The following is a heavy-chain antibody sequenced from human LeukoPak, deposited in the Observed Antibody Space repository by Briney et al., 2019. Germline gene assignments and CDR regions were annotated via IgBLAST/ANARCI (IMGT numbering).Heavy chain of an antibody. CDR3: ARGDAFSGDH. J-gene: IGHJ4*02. V-gene: IGHV3-7*04. CDR1: GFTFRDFW. Sequence: GRSLRLSCAVSGFTFRDFWMSWVRQAPGRGLEWVANIHPEGNEKYNVESVKGRFTISGDNAKNSLCLQMNGLRVEDTAVYYCARGDAFSGDHWGQGTLVTVSS. CDR2: IHPEGNEK.